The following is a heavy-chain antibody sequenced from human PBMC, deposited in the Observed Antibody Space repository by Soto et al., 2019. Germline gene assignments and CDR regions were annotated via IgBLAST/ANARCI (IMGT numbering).Heavy chain of an antibody. V-gene: IGHV1-18*01. CDR1: RYTFTSYG. J-gene: IGHJ4*02. Sequence: GASVKGSCNASRYTFTSYGIMWVRQAPGQGLEWMGWISAYNGNTNYAQKLQGRVTMTTDTSTSTAYMELRSLRSDDTAVYYCARDQDTAMVLDYWGQGTLVTVSS. CDR3: ARDQDTAMVLDY. D-gene: IGHD5-18*01. CDR2: ISAYNGNT.